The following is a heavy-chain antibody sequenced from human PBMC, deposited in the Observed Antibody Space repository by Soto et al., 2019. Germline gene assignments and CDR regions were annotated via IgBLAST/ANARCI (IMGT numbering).Heavy chain of an antibody. CDR2: IYYSGST. Sequence: SETLSLTCTVSGGPISSYYWSWIRQPPGKGLEWIGYIYYSGSTNYNPSLKSRVTISVDASKNQFSLKLSSVTAADTAVYYCARDQGPSEYYDIWPGNYGSYGMDVWAKGPRSPSP. D-gene: IGHD3-9*01. J-gene: IGHJ6*02. CDR3: ARDQGPSEYYDIWPGNYGSYGMDV. V-gene: IGHV4-59*01. CDR1: GGPISSYY.